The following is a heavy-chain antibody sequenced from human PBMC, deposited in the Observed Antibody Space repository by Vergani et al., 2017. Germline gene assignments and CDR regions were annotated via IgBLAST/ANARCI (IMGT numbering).Heavy chain of an antibody. CDR3: ARGRPYGGWFDP. CDR1: GYTITDYS. V-gene: IGHV1-2*02. Sequence: QVHLVQSGSEVKKPGASVKVSCKASGYTITDYSIHWVRHAPGQRLEWMGWINPNSGGTEYAQKFQSRVTMTWDTSTTTAYVDLSSLRSDDTAVYYCARGRPYGGWFDPWGQGTLVTVSS. D-gene: IGHD4-17*01. CDR2: INPNSGGT. J-gene: IGHJ5*02.